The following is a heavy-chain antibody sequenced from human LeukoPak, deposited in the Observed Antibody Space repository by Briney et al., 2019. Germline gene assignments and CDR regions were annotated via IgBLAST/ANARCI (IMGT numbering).Heavy chain of an antibody. J-gene: IGHJ4*02. CDR1: GFTFSSYG. CDR2: ISYDGSNK. V-gene: IGHV3-30*18. Sequence: PGGSLRLSCAASGFTFSSYGMHWVRQAPAKGLEWVAIISYDGSNKYYADSVKGRFTISRDNSKNTLYLQMNSRRAEDTAVYYCAKSTTVTQRGYFDYWGQGTLVTVSS. D-gene: IGHD4-17*01. CDR3: AKSTTVTQRGYFDY.